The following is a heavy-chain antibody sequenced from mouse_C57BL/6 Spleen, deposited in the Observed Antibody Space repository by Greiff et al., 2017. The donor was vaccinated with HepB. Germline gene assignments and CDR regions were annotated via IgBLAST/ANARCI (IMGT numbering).Heavy chain of an antibody. CDR1: GYTFTSYW. CDR3: ARSLLGDY. Sequence: VQLQQPGAELVKPGASVKLSFKASGYTFTSYWMQWVKQRPGQGLEWIGEIDPSDSYTNYNQKFKGKATLTVDTSSSTAYMQLSSLTSEDSAVYYCARSLLGDYWGQGTSVTVSS. CDR2: IDPSDSYT. V-gene: IGHV1-50*01. D-gene: IGHD4-1*01. J-gene: IGHJ4*01.